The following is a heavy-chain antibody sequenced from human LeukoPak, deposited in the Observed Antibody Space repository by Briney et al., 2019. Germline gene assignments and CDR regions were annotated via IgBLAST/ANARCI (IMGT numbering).Heavy chain of an antibody. J-gene: IGHJ5*02. CDR2: ISGSGGST. Sequence: GSLRLSCAASGFTFSSYAMSWVRQAPGKGLEWVSAISGSGGSTYYADSVKGRFTISRDNSKNTLYLQMNSLRAEDTAVYYCAKDQDVDTAMVHPANWFDPWGQGTLVTVSS. D-gene: IGHD5-18*01. CDR3: AKDQDVDTAMVHPANWFDP. V-gene: IGHV3-23*01. CDR1: GFTFSSYA.